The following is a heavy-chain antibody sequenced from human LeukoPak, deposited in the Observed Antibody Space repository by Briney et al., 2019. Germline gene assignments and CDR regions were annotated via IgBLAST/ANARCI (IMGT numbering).Heavy chain of an antibody. CDR2: FCHCGST. V-gene: IGHV4-4*02. CDR3: ASRKYYYGSGSNYRFDY. J-gene: IGHJ4*02. D-gene: IGHD3-10*01. CDR1: ADSINSRNW. Sequence: PSETLSLTCAVSADSINSRNWWSWVRQSPGKGLEWIGEFCHCGSTNYNPSLKSRATISVDTSKNQFSLKLSSVTAADTAVYYCASRKYYYGSGSNYRFDYWGQGTLVTVSS.